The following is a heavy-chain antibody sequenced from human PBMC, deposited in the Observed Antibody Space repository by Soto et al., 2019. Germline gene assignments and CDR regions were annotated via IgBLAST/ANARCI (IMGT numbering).Heavy chain of an antibody. D-gene: IGHD1-26*01. Sequence: QITLKESGPTLVKPTQTLTLTCTFSGFSLTTDRVGVGWIRQPPGEALEWLAVIYWDDSKTYRPSLESRLTNTKDTSKNPVALTMTNMGSLDTATYYWAHAYGGRSLYWGQGTLVTVSS. CDR3: AHAYGGRSLY. V-gene: IGHV2-5*02. J-gene: IGHJ4*02. CDR1: GFSLTTDRVG. CDR2: IYWDDSK.